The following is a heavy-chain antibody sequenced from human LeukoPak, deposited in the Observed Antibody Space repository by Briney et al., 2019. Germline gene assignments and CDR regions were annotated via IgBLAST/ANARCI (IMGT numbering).Heavy chain of an antibody. Sequence: TLSLTCTVSGGSISSYYWSWIRQPPGKALEWLALIYWDDDKRYSPSLKSRLTITKDTSKNQVVLTMTNMDPVDTATYYCAHRFGYSGYDWAPHYWGQGTLVTVSS. CDR1: GGSISSYYW. CDR2: IYWDDDK. D-gene: IGHD5-12*01. CDR3: AHRFGYSGYDWAPHY. V-gene: IGHV2-5*08. J-gene: IGHJ4*02.